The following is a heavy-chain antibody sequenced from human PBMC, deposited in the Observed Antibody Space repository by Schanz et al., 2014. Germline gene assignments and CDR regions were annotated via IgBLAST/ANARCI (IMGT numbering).Heavy chain of an antibody. D-gene: IGHD6-25*01. J-gene: IGHJ5*02. Sequence: QVQLQESGPGLVKPSQTLSLTCSVSGGSISSGSYYWNWIRQPAGKGLEWIGRVYTSGSTNYNPSLKSRVTITRDTSKNQFSLKLSSVTAADTAVYYCAREPLSGYNWFDPWGQGSLVTVSS. CDR2: VYTSGST. V-gene: IGHV4-61*02. CDR3: AREPLSGYNWFDP. CDR1: GGSISSGSYY.